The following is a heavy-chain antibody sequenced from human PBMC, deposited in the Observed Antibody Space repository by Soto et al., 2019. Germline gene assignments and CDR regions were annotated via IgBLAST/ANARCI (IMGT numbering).Heavy chain of an antibody. CDR2: INHSGST. J-gene: IGHJ6*02. D-gene: IGHD3-10*01. CDR1: GGSFSGYY. Sequence: LSLTCAVYGGSFSGYYWSWIRQPPGKGLEWIGEINHSGSTNYNPSLKSRVTISVDTSKNQFSLKLSSVTAADTAVYYCARIRGWVTMVRGVIINQYYYYYGMDVWGQGTTVTVSS. CDR3: ARIRGWVTMVRGVIINQYYYYYGMDV. V-gene: IGHV4-34*01.